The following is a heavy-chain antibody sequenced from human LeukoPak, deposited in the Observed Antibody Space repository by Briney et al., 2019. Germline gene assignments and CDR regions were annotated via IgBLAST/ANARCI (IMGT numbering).Heavy chain of an antibody. J-gene: IGHJ4*02. V-gene: IGHV4-34*01. CDR2: INHSGST. CDR1: GGSFSGYY. Sequence: SETLSLTCAVYGGSFSGYYWSWIRQPPGKGLEWIGEINHSGSTNYNPSLRSRVTISVDTSKNQFSLKLSSVTAADTAVYYCARSARRGYSYGFNYWGQGTLVTVSS. D-gene: IGHD5-18*01. CDR3: ARSARRGYSYGFNY.